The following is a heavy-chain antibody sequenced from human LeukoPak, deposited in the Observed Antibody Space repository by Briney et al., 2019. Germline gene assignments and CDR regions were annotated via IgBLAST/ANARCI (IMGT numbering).Heavy chain of an antibody. CDR2: IYYSGST. J-gene: IGHJ3*02. V-gene: IGHV4-59*01. Sequence: SETLSLTCTVSGGSISSYYWSWTRQPPGKGLEWIGYIYYSGSTNYNPSLKSRVTISVDTSKNQFSLKLSSVTAADTAVYYCASVYSSGWHDAFDIWGQGTMVTVSS. CDR1: GGSISSYY. D-gene: IGHD6-19*01. CDR3: ASVYSSGWHDAFDI.